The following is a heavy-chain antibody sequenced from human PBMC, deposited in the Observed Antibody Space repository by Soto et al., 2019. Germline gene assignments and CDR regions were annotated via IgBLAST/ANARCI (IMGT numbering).Heavy chain of an antibody. CDR3: AKVPPGSGYYGY. CDR2: ISGSGGST. Sequence: LRLSFAASGFTFSSYAMSWVRQAPGKGREWVSAISGSGGSTYYADSVKGRFTISRDNSKNTLYLQMNSLRAEDTAVYYCAKVPPGSGYYGYWGQGTLVTVSS. J-gene: IGHJ4*02. V-gene: IGHV3-23*01. D-gene: IGHD3-3*01. CDR1: GFTFSSYA.